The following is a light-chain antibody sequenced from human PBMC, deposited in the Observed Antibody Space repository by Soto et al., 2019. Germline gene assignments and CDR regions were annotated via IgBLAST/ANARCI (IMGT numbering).Light chain of an antibody. CDR1: QDIRGA. CDR2: DVS. J-gene: IGKJ5*01. CDR3: QQFNSYPII. V-gene: IGKV1-13*02. Sequence: AIQLTQSPSSLSAPVGDRVTITCRASQDIRGALAWYQQKPGKAPKILIYDVSSLQSGVPSRFSGSSSGTDFTLTISGLQPEDLATYYCQQFNSYPIIFGQGTRLDIK.